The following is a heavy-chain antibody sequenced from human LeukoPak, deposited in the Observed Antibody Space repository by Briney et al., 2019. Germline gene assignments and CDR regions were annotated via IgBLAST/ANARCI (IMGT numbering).Heavy chain of an antibody. CDR3: AKRSSGSYYYDY. Sequence: TGGSLRLSCAASGFTFSSYAFHWVRQAPGKGLEYVSSITSNGGSTYYANSVKGRFTISRDNAKNTLYLQMDSLRAEDMAVYYCAKRSSGSYYYDYWGQGTLVTVSS. CDR2: ITSNGGST. CDR1: GFTFSSYA. D-gene: IGHD3-10*01. V-gene: IGHV3-64*01. J-gene: IGHJ4*02.